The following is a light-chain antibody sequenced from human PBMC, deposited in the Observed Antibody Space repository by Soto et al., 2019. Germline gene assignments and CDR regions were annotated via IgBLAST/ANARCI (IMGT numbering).Light chain of an antibody. CDR1: SSEVGAYYS. V-gene: IGLV2-14*01. CDR2: GVT. CDR3: SSYTSGSSHYV. Sequence: QSVLTQPASASGSPGQSITISCTGTSSEVGAYYSVSWYQHHPGKAPKLIIYGVTNRPSGVSNRFSGSKSGNTASLTISGLQAEDEADYHCSSYTSGSSHYVFGTGTKVTVL. J-gene: IGLJ1*01.